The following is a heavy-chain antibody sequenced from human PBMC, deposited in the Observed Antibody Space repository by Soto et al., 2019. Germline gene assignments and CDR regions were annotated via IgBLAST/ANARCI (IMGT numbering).Heavy chain of an antibody. CDR2: ISAAGDP. Sequence: EVQLVESGGGLVQPGGSLRLSCEASGFTFRNYDMHWVRQGTGKGLEWVSGISAAGDPDYADSVEGRFTISREHAQNSFFLQMNSLRVGDTAVYYCARTDRDFYGLDVWGQGTTVIVFS. CDR1: GFTFRNYD. CDR3: ARTDRDFYGLDV. V-gene: IGHV3-13*05. J-gene: IGHJ6*02.